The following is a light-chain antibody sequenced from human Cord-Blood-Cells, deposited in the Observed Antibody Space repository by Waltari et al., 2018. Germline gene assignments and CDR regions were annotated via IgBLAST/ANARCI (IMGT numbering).Light chain of an antibody. Sequence: QSALTQPASVSGSPGQSITISCPGTSSDVGSYNLLPWYQQHPGKAPKLMIYEGSKRPSGVSNRFSGSKSGNTASLTISGLQAEDEADYYCCSYAGSSTLVFGGGTKLTVL. CDR2: EGS. J-gene: IGLJ2*01. CDR1: SSDVGSYNL. V-gene: IGLV2-23*01. CDR3: CSYAGSSTLV.